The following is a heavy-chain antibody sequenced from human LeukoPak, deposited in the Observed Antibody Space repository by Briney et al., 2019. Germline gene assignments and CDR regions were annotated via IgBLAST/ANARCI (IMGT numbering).Heavy chain of an antibody. Sequence: ASVKVSCKASGYTFTSYYTHWVRQAPGQGLEWMGIINPSGGSTSYAQKFQGRVTMTRDMSTSTVYMELSSLRSEDTAVYYCARAGYSYGFDYWGQGTLVTVSS. CDR2: INPSGGST. V-gene: IGHV1-46*01. J-gene: IGHJ4*02. CDR1: GYTFTSYY. D-gene: IGHD5-18*01. CDR3: ARAGYSYGFDY.